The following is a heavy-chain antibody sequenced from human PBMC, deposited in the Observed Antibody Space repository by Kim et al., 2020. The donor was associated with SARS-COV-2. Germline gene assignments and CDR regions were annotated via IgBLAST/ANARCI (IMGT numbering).Heavy chain of an antibody. D-gene: IGHD6-6*01. V-gene: IGHV1-2*02. Sequence: GTNYAQKFQGRVTMTRATSITTAYMERSSLRSDDTAMYYCARGQLAPFDYWGQGTLVTVSS. CDR2: GT. CDR3: ARGQLAPFDY. J-gene: IGHJ4*02.